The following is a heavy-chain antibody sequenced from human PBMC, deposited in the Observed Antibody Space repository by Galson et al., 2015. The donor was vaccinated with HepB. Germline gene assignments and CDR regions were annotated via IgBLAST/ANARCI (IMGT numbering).Heavy chain of an antibody. CDR1: GFTFSSYA. CDR2: ISSSSSTV. Sequence: SLRLSCAASGFTFSSYAMHWVRQAPGKGLEWVSYISSSSSTVYYADSVKGRFTISRDNAKNSLYLQMNSLRAEDTAVYYCATVILDAFDIWGQGTMVTVSS. J-gene: IGHJ3*02. V-gene: IGHV3-48*01. CDR3: ATVILDAFDI. D-gene: IGHD2-21*01.